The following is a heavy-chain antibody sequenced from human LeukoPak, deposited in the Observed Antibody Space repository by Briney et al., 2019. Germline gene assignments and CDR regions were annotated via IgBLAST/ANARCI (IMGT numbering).Heavy chain of an antibody. J-gene: IGHJ4*02. CDR2: IYHSESP. CDR1: GYSIRSDYY. Sequence: SETLSLTCSVSGYSIRSDYYWGWIRQPPGKGLEWIGSIYHSESPYYNPSLKSRVTISVDTSKNQFSLRMSSVTAADTAVYYCARATRPRGDFDYWGQGTLVTVSS. D-gene: IGHD6-6*01. CDR3: ARATRPRGDFDY. V-gene: IGHV4-38-2*02.